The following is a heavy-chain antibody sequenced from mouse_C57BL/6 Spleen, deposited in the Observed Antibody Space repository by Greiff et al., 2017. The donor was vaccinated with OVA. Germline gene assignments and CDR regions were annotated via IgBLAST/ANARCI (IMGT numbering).Heavy chain of an antibody. J-gene: IGHJ4*01. CDR3: ARSPNWDVAMDY. CDR2: IDPSDSYT. Sequence: QVQLQQPGAELVMPGASVKLSCKASGYTFTSYWMHWVKQRPGQGLEWIGEIDPSDSYTNYNQKFKGKSTLTVDKSSSTAYMQLSSLTSEDSAVYYCARSPNWDVAMDYWGQGTSVTVSS. D-gene: IGHD4-1*01. CDR1: GYTFTSYW. V-gene: IGHV1-69*01.